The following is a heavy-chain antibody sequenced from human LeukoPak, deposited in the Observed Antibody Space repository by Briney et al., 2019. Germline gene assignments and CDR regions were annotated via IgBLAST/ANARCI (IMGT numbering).Heavy chain of an antibody. J-gene: IGHJ6*02. CDR3: ARVRSSGWYYYYGMDV. Sequence: SVKVSCKASGGTFSSYAISWVRQAPGQGLEWMGGIIPIFGTANYAQKFQGRVTITTDESTSTAYMELSSLRSEDTAVYYCARVRSSGWYYYYGMDVWGQGTTVTVSS. D-gene: IGHD6-19*01. CDR2: IIPIFGTA. V-gene: IGHV1-69*05. CDR1: GGTFSSYA.